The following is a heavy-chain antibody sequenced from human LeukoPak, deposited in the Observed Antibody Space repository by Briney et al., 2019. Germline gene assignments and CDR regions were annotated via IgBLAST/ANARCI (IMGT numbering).Heavy chain of an antibody. D-gene: IGHD1-1*01. Sequence: GGSLRLSCAASGFTFSSYGVHWARQAPAKGLEWVAVIWYDGSNKYYADSVKGRFTISRDNSKNTMYLQMNSLRAEDTAVYYCARVPSGTLNLDPYFDYWGQGTLVTVSS. CDR3: ARVPSGTLNLDPYFDY. V-gene: IGHV3-33*01. J-gene: IGHJ4*02. CDR2: IWYDGSNK. CDR1: GFTFSSYG.